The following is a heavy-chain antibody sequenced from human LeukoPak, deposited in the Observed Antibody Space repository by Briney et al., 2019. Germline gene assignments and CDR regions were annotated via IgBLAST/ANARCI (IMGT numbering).Heavy chain of an antibody. V-gene: IGHV3-33*01. D-gene: IGHD4-23*01. J-gene: IGHJ4*02. CDR1: GFIFSNYG. CDR3: ARQSTVATDW. Sequence: GGSPRLSCAASGFIFSNYGMHWVRQAPGKGLEWVALIYYDGTNKYYADSVKGRFTISRDNSKNTLFLQMNSLRVEDTAVYYCARQSTVATDWWGQGTLVTVSS. CDR2: IYYDGTNK.